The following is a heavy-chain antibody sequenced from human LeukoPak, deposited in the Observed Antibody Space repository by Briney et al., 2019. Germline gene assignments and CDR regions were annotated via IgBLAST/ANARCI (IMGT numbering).Heavy chain of an antibody. J-gene: IGHJ6*03. CDR1: GGSFSGYY. Sequence: ETLSLTCAVYGGSFSGYYWGWIRQPPGKGLEWIGSIYYSGSTYYNPSLKSRVTISVDTCKDQFSLKLSSVTAADTAVYYCARAPYYYYYYYMDVWGKGTTVTVSS. V-gene: IGHV4-34*01. CDR2: IYYSGST. CDR3: ARAPYYYYYYYMDV.